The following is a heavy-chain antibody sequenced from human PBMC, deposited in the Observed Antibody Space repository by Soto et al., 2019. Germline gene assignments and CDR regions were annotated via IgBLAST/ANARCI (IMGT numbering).Heavy chain of an antibody. V-gene: IGHV3-23*01. Sequence: EVQLLESGGGLVQPGGSLRLSCAASGFTFSSYAMNWVRQAPGKGLEWVSAISVSVSSTYYADSVKGRFTISRDNSKNTLYLQMKSLRAEDTAIYYCAKVLRYCSGESCPPPVYWGQGTLVTVSS. J-gene: IGHJ4*02. CDR2: ISVSVSST. CDR3: AKVLRYCSGESCPPPVY. D-gene: IGHD2-15*01. CDR1: GFTFSSYA.